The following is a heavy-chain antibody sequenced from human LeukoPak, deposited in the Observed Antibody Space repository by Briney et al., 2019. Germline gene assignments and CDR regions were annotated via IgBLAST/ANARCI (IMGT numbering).Heavy chain of an antibody. V-gene: IGHV3-15*01. D-gene: IGHD4-17*01. J-gene: IGHJ1*01. CDR3: TTGFSTGN. CDR2: IKSKTDRGTT. Sequence: KGLKWVGRIKSKTDRGTTDYDAPVKGRFTISRDDSKNTLYLQMNSLKIEDTAVYYCTTGFSTGNWGQGTLVTVSS.